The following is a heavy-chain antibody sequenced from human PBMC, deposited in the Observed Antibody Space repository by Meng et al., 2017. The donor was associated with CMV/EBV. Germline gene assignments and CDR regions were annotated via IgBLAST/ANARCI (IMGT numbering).Heavy chain of an antibody. CDR3: ARAPESSLLYCSSTSCSYWYFDL. V-gene: IGHV1-8*01. D-gene: IGHD2-2*01. J-gene: IGHJ2*01. CDR2: MDPDSVTA. Sequence: YWVRHGTGHGLQWFGWMDPDSVTAGYAQKFQSRFAMTGNTSISTAYMESNSLGSEHTAVYYCARAPESSLLYCSSTSCSYWYFDLWGRGTLVTVSS.